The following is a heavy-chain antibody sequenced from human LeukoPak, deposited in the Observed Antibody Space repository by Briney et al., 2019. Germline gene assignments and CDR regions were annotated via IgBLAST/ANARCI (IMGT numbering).Heavy chain of an antibody. V-gene: IGHV3-48*02. CDR2: ITTGNNI. Sequence: GGSLRLSCAASGFTFRSYNMAWVRQAPGEGLEWLSYITTGNNINYADSVKGRFTMSRDNAKNSLYLQMNSLRDEDTAVYYCARSANPGVHEFDPWGQGTLVTVSS. J-gene: IGHJ5*02. CDR3: ARSANPGVHEFDP. D-gene: IGHD6-6*01. CDR1: GFTFRSYN.